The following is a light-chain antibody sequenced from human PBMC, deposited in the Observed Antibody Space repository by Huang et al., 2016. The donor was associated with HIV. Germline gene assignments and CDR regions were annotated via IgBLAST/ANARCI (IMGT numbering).Light chain of an antibody. CDR1: QSVFKTSNNRNC. J-gene: IGKJ1*01. CDR2: WAS. V-gene: IGKV4-1*01. CDR3: HQYYNAPQT. Sequence: DIVVTQSPDSLALSLGDRAAINCTASQSVFKTSNNRNCLSWYQLKPGQPPKLRIYWASTRESGVPDRFSGSGSGTDFTLTIASLQAEDVAVYFCHQYYNAPQTFGQGTKVEVK.